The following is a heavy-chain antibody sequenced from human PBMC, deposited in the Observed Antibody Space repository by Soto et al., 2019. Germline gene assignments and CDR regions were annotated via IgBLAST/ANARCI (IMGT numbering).Heavy chain of an antibody. D-gene: IGHD2-2*02. Sequence: QVQLQESGPGLVKPSQTLSLTCTVSGGSISSGGYYWSWIRQHPGKGLEWIGDIYYSGSTYYNPSLKSRVTISVDTSKNQFSLKLSSVTAADTAVYSCARGLLPLVRAAIEGQAWFGTWGQGTLVTVSS. CDR3: ARGLLPLVRAAIEGQAWFGT. J-gene: IGHJ5*02. V-gene: IGHV4-31*03. CDR1: GGSISSGGYY. CDR2: IYYSGST.